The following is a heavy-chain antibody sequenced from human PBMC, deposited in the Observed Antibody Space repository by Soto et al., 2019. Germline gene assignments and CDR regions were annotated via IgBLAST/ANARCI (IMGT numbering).Heavy chain of an antibody. V-gene: IGHV3-23*01. D-gene: IGHD5-12*01. Sequence: GGSLRLSCAASGFTFDDYAMHWVRQAPGKGLEWVSVITGSGGSKYYADSVKGRFTISRDNSKNTLYLQMNSLRAEDTAVYYCAKDFAELRGYRGGSGDYWGEGTLVTLSS. CDR3: AKDFAELRGYRGGSGDY. J-gene: IGHJ4*02. CDR1: GFTFDDYA. CDR2: ITGSGGSK.